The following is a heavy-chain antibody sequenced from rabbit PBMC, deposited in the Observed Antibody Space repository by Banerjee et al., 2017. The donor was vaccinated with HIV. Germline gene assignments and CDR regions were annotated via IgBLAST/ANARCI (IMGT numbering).Heavy chain of an antibody. CDR1: GFDFSSSYW. CDR3: ARDSYGSTEAYFNL. V-gene: IGHV1S40*01. D-gene: IGHD5-1*01. CDR2: IYNDNGST. Sequence: QSLEESGGDLVKPGASLTLTCTASGFDFSSSYWICWVRQAPGKGLEWIACIYNDNGSTYYASWAKGRFTISKTSSTTVTLQMTSLTAADTATYFCARDSYGSTEAYFNLWGPGTLVTVS. J-gene: IGHJ4*01.